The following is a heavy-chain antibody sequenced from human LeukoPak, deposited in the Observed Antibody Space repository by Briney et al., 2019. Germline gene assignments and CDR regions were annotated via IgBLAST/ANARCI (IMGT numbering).Heavy chain of an antibody. D-gene: IGHD5-12*01. CDR1: GFNFSNYG. V-gene: IGHV3-30*03. Sequence: GGSLRLSCAASGFNFSNYGMHWVRQAPGKGLEWVALISYDGSQKYFAASVRGRFTISRDNSYNTLFLQMQSLRIEDTAVYYCASDSITSALDFWGQGTLSPSLQ. CDR2: ISYDGSQK. CDR3: ASDSITSALDF. J-gene: IGHJ4*02.